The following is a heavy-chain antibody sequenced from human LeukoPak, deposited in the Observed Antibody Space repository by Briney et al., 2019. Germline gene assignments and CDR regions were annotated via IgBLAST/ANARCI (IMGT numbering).Heavy chain of an antibody. CDR3: ARGGYDNSGSFGSFDAFDI. CDR1: GGTFSSYA. D-gene: IGHD3-22*01. J-gene: IGHJ3*02. CDR2: IIPIFGAA. V-gene: IGHV1-69*13. Sequence: SVKVSCKASGGTFSSYAISWVRQAPGQGLEWMGGIIPIFGAANCAQKFQGRVTITADESTSTAYMELSSLRSEDTAVYYCARGGYDNSGSFGSFDAFDIWGQGTMVTVSS.